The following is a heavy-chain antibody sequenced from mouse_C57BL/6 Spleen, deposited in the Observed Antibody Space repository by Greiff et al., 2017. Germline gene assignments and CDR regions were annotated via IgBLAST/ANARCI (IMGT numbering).Heavy chain of an antibody. CDR3: TRSSYAY. V-gene: IGHV1-15*01. Sequence: QVHVKQSGAELVRPGASVTLSCKASGYTFTDYEMHWVKQTPVHGLEWIGAIDPETGGTAYNQKFKGKAILTADKSSITAYMELRSLTSEDSAVYYCTRSSYAYWGQGTLVTVSA. J-gene: IGHJ3*01. CDR1: GYTFTDYE. CDR2: IDPETGGT.